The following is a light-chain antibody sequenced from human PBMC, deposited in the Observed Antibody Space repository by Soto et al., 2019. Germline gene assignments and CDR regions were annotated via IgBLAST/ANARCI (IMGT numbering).Light chain of an antibody. CDR1: SSDVGGYTY. CDR2: DVS. CDR3: TSYTSSSTPYV. V-gene: IGLV2-14*01. Sequence: QSALTQPASVSGSPGQSITISCAGTSSDVGGYTYVSWYQQHPGKAPKLMIYDVSNRPSGVSNRFSGSKSGNTASLTISALQAEDEADYYCTSYTSSSTPYVFGGGTKVTVL. J-gene: IGLJ1*01.